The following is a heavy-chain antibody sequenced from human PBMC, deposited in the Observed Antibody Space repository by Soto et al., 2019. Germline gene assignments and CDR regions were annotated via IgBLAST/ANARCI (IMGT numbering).Heavy chain of an antibody. J-gene: IGHJ4*02. CDR3: AREDQVNPPAFGY. CDR1: GGTFNTYA. D-gene: IGHD2-2*01. Sequence: QVQLVQSGAEMKKPGSSVKVSCQSSGGTFNTYAMNWVRQAPGQGPEWMGDISPMFGAANYAPKFQGRVTITADEYTGTSYMQLSSLTSEDTALYFCAREDQVNPPAFGYWGQGTLVTVSS. V-gene: IGHV1-69*19. CDR2: ISPMFGAA.